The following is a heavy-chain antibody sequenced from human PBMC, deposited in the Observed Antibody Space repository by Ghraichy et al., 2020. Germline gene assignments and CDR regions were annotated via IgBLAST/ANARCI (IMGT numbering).Heavy chain of an antibody. D-gene: IGHD1-1*01. J-gene: IGHJ4*02. V-gene: IGHV4-61*01. CDR1: GGSVSSGSYY. CDR3: ARAGNWIIDS. Sequence: SQTLSLTCSVSGGSVSSGSYYWSWIRQPPGKGLEWIGYISYSGSTNYHPSLKSRVTISVDTSKNQFSLKLSSVTAADTGVYYCARAGNWIIDSWGQGTLVTVSS. CDR2: ISYSGST.